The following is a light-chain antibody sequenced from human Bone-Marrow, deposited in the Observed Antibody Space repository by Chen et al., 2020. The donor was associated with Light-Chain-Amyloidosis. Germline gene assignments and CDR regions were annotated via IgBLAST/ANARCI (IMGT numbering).Light chain of an antibody. CDR3: GPWDDRLNGWV. CDR2: DTN. Sequence: QSVLTQPPSASGTPGQRVTISCSGGRSNVGANGVNWYQQLPGAAPKLLIFDTNRRPSGVPDRFAGSKSGTSASLAISDLQSEDEAHYYCGPWDDRLNGWVFGGGTRLTVL. CDR1: RSNVGANG. V-gene: IGLV1-44*01. J-gene: IGLJ3*02.